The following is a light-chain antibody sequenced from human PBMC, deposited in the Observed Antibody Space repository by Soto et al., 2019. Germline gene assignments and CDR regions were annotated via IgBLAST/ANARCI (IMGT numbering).Light chain of an antibody. CDR1: SSNIGAGYD. J-gene: IGLJ2*01. CDR2: GNI. Sequence: QSVLTQPTSVSGAPGQRVTISCTGSSSNIGAGYDVHWYQQLPGTAPKLLIYGNINRPSGVPDRFSGSKSGTSASLAITGLQAEDEGDYYCQSYASSLLFGGGTKVTVL. CDR3: QSYASSLL. V-gene: IGLV1-40*01.